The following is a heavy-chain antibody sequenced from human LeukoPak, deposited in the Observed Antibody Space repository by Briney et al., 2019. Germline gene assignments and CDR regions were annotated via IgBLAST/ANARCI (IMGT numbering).Heavy chain of an antibody. J-gene: IGHJ3*02. D-gene: IGHD3-22*01. Sequence: GGSLRLSCAASGFTFSSYSMNWVRQAPGKGLEWVSSISSSSSYIYYADSVKGRFTISRDNAKNSLYLQMNSLRAEDTAVYYFARAYYYDSSGYPPLDAFDIWGQGTMVTVSS. CDR2: ISSSSSYI. CDR1: GFTFSSYS. CDR3: ARAYYYDSSGYPPLDAFDI. V-gene: IGHV3-21*01.